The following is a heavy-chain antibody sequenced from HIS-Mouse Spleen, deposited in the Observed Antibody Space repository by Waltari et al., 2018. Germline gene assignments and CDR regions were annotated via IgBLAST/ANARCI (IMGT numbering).Heavy chain of an antibody. V-gene: IGHV4-39*07. D-gene: IGHD6-13*01. CDR3: AREIPYSSSWYDWYFDL. CDR1: GGPISSSRYY. J-gene: IGHJ2*01. Sequence: HLQLQESGPGLVKPSETLYPTCTVAGGPISSSRYYLVWIRQPPGKGLEWIGSIYYSGSTYYNPSLKSRVTISVDTSKNQFSLKLSSVTAADTAVYYCAREIPYSSSWYDWYFDLWGRGTLVTVSS. CDR2: IYYSGST.